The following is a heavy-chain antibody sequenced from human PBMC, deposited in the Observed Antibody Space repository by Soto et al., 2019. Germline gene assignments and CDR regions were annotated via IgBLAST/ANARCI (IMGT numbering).Heavy chain of an antibody. Sequence: GGSLRLSCAASGFTVSSNYMNWVRQAPGKGLEWLSVLYRGGSTSYAEPVKGRFTISRANSKNNIYLQMNRLSAEEKAVYYCARGAVAGTDYWGQGTLVTVSS. CDR2: LYRGGST. D-gene: IGHD6-19*01. J-gene: IGHJ4*02. CDR1: GFTVSSNY. CDR3: ARGAVAGTDY. V-gene: IGHV3-66*01.